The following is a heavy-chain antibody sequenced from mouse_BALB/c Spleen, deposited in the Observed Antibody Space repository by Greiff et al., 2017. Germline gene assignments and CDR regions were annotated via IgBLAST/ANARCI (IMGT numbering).Heavy chain of an antibody. CDR2: ISYSGST. V-gene: IGHV3-2*02. CDR3: ARRGNYYGYDYYAMDY. D-gene: IGHD2-2*01. J-gene: IGHJ4*01. CDR1: GYSITSDYA. Sequence: EVKLLESGPGLVKPSQSLSLTCTVTGYSITSDYAWNWIRQFPGNKLEWMGYISYSGSTSYNPSLKSRISITRDTSKNQFFLQLNSVTTEDTATYYCARRGNYYGYDYYAMDYWGQGTSVTVSS.